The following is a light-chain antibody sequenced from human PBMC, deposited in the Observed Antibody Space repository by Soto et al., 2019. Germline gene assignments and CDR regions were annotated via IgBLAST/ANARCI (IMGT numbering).Light chain of an antibody. Sequence: DIQMTQSPSSLSASVGDRVTITCQASQDISNYLNWYQQKPGKAPKPLIYDASKLETGVPSRFIGSGSGTDFTFTISSLQPEDIATYYCQQYDNLPPKLTFGGGTKVEIK. V-gene: IGKV1-33*01. CDR1: QDISNY. CDR2: DAS. J-gene: IGKJ4*01. CDR3: QQYDNLPPKLT.